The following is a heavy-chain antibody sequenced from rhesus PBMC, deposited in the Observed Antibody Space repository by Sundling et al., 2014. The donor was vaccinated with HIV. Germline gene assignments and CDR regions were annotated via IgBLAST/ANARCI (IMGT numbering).Heavy chain of an antibody. V-gene: IGHV1-200*01. D-gene: IGHD6-19*01. J-gene: IGHJ4*01. Sequence: QVQLVQSGAEVKKPGASVKLSCKASGYTFTSYSINWVRQAPGQGLEWMGWINPNTGYTDYAQTFQGRVTMTRDTSTTTAYMELSSLRSEDTAVYYCTRGHRADPWGQGVLVTVSS. CDR2: INPNTGYT. CDR1: GYTFTSYS. CDR3: TRGHRADP.